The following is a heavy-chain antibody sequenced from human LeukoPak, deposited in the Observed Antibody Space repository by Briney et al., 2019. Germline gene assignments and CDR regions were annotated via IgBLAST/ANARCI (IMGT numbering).Heavy chain of an antibody. CDR3: ARGPPAPRSYGSGSYFGY. CDR2: IYYSGST. V-gene: IGHV4-39*07. Sequence: SETLSLTCTVSGGSISSSSYYWGWIRQPPGKGLEWIGSIYYSGSTNYNPSLKSRVTISVDTSKNQFSLKLSSVTAADTAVYYCARGPPAPRSYGSGSYFGYWGQGTLVTVSS. D-gene: IGHD3-10*01. CDR1: GGSISSSSYY. J-gene: IGHJ4*02.